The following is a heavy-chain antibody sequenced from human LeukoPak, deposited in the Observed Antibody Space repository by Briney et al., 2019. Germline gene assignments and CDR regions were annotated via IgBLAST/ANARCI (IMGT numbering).Heavy chain of an antibody. CDR2: ISSSSSYI. D-gene: IGHD6-19*01. J-gene: IGHJ6*02. CDR3: ARDLISAVAGELYYYYGMDV. V-gene: IGHV3-21*01. Sequence: GGSLRLSCAASGFTFSSYSMNWVRQAPGKGLEWVSSISSSSSYIYYADSVKGRFTISSDNAKNSLYLQMNSLRAEDTAVYYCARDLISAVAGELYYYYGMDVWGQGTTVTVSS. CDR1: GFTFSSYS.